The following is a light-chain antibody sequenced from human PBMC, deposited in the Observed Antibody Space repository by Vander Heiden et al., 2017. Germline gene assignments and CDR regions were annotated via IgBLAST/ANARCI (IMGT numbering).Light chain of an antibody. CDR2: LGS. CDR3: RQSLQTPYT. Sequence: DIVLTHSPLSLPVTPGDPASISCRSSQSLLHSNGYNYLDWYLQKPGQSPQLLMYLGSNRASRVPDRFSGSGSGTDFTLKISRVEAEDVGVYYCRQSLQTPYTFGQGTKLEIK. V-gene: IGKV2-28*01. J-gene: IGKJ2*01. CDR1: QSLLHSNGYNY.